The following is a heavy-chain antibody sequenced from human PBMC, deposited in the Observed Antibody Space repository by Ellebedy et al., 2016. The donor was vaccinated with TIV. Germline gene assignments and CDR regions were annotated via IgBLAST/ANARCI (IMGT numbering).Heavy chain of an antibody. D-gene: IGHD3-10*01. CDR1: GYIFTAHF. J-gene: IGHJ4*02. CDR3: ALSSGSSLDY. Sequence: AASVKVSCKASGYIFTAHFMHWVRQAPGQGLEWMGWINPNSGDTNYAQKFQGRVTMTGDTSIDTAYMEVSRLTSEETAVYYCALSSGSSLDYWGQGTLVTVSS. CDR2: INPNSGDT. V-gene: IGHV1-2*02.